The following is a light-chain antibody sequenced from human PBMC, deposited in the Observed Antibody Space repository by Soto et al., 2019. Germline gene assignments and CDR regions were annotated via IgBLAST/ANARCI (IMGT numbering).Light chain of an antibody. V-gene: IGKV3-15*01. CDR1: QSVGSN. CDR3: QQYNFWPRT. J-gene: IGKJ2*01. Sequence: EIVVTQSPVTLSVSPGERATLSCRASQSVGSNLAWYQHKPGQTPRLIIYGASIRATGIPDRVSGSGSGTEFTLTISSLQSEDFAVYYCQQYNFWPRTFGQGSKLEI. CDR2: GAS.